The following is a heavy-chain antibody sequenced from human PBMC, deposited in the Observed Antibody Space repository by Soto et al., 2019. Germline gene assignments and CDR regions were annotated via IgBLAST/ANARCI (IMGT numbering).Heavy chain of an antibody. D-gene: IGHD2-15*01. V-gene: IGHV1-18*01. Sequence: ASVKVSCKASGYTFTSYGISWVRQAPGQGLEWMGWISAYNGSTTYAQKFQGRVTMTRDTSTSTVYMELSSLRSEDTAVYYCATVYCSGGSCYGIDYWGQGTLVTVSS. CDR2: ISAYNGST. CDR1: GYTFTSYG. J-gene: IGHJ4*02. CDR3: ATVYCSGGSCYGIDY.